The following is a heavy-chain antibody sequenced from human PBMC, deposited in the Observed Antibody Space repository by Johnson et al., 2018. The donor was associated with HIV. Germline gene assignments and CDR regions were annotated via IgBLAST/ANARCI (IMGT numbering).Heavy chain of an antibody. CDR1: GFTFSSYG. V-gene: IGHV3-30*18. J-gene: IGHJ3*02. CDR2: ISYDGSNK. CDR3: AKDRGLSAFDI. D-gene: IGHD3-10*01. Sequence: QVQLVESGGGVVQPGRSLRLSCAASGFTFSSYGMHWVRQAPGKGLEWVAVISYDGSNKYYADSVKGRFTISRDNSKNTLYLQMNSLRAEDTAVYYCAKDRGLSAFDIWSQGTMVTVSS.